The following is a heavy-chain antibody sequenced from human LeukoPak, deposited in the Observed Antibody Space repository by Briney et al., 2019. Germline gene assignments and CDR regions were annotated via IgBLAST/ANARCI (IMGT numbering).Heavy chain of an antibody. V-gene: IGHV3-66*02. CDR2: IYSGGST. J-gene: IGHJ4*02. CDR3: ARDLLDDFWRGYFGY. CDR1: GFTVSSNY. D-gene: IGHD3-3*01. Sequence: RGFLRLSCAASGFTVSSNYMSWVRQAPGKGLEWVSVIYSGGSTYYADSVKGRFTISRDNSKNTLYLQMNSLRAEDTAVYYCARDLLDDFWRGYFGYWGQGTLVTVSS.